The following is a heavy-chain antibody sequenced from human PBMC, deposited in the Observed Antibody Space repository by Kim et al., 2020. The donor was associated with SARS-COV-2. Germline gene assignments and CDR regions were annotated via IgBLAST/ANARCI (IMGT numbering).Heavy chain of an antibody. D-gene: IGHD6-6*01. CDR3: ASGYSSSSFYGFDI. J-gene: IGHJ3*02. CDR2: IHTSTGNP. CDR1: GYTLTRYA. V-gene: IGHV7-4-1*02. Sequence: ASVKVSCKASGYTLTRYAMNWVRQGPGQGLEWMGWIHTSTGNPTYAQGFTGRFVFSLDTSVSTAYLQISSLKAEDTAVYYCASGYSSSSFYGFDIWGQGT.